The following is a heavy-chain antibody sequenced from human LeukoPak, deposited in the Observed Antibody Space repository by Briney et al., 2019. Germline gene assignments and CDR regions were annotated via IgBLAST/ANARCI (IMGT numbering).Heavy chain of an antibody. V-gene: IGHV3-21*01. CDR2: ISSSSSYI. Sequence: PGGSLRLSCAASGFTFSSYSMNWVRQAPGKGLEWVSSISSSSSYIYYADSVKGRLTISRDNAKNSLYLQMNSLRAEDTAVYYCARSITGTTGLWGQGTLVTVSS. J-gene: IGHJ4*02. CDR1: GFTFSSYS. CDR3: ARSITGTTGL. D-gene: IGHD1-20*01.